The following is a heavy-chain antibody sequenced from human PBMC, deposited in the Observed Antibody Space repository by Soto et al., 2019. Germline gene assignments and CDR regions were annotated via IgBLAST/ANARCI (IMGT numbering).Heavy chain of an antibody. J-gene: IGHJ6*02. CDR1: GFTFSSYG. CDR2: IWYDGSNK. V-gene: IGHV3-33*01. Sequence: QVQLVESGGGVVQPGRSLRLSCAASGFTFSSYGMHWVRQAPGKGLEWVAVIWYDGSNKYYADSVKGRFTISRDNSKNPLYLQMNSLRAEDTAVYYCARDLRGLEWLLPLYYYYGMDVWGQGTTVTVSS. CDR3: ARDLRGLEWLLPLYYYYGMDV. D-gene: IGHD3-3*01.